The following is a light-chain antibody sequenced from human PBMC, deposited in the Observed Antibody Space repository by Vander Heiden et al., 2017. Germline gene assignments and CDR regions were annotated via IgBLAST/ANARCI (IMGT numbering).Light chain of an antibody. V-gene: IGKV3-11*01. CDR1: QSVSSY. Sequence: EIVLTQSQATLSLSPGERATLSCRASQSVSSYLAWYQQKPGQAPRLLIYDASNRANGIPDRFSGSGSGKDFTLTSSSLEHEDFAVYYWQYRSSEVTCGPGTKVEIK. CDR2: DAS. CDR3: QYRSSEVT. J-gene: IGKJ1*01.